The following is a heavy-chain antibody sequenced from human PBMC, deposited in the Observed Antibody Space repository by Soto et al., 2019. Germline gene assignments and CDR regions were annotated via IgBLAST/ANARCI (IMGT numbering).Heavy chain of an antibody. J-gene: IGHJ3*02. V-gene: IGHV1-69*13. CDR3: ARGGEQQNDAFDI. CDR1: GGTFSRSA. CDR2: IIPIFGTA. D-gene: IGHD6-13*01. Sequence: GASVKVSCKASGGTFSRSAISWVRQAPGQGLEWMGGIIPIFGTANYAQKFQGRVTITADESTSTAYMELSSLRSEDTAVYYCARGGEQQNDAFDIWGQGTMVTVSS.